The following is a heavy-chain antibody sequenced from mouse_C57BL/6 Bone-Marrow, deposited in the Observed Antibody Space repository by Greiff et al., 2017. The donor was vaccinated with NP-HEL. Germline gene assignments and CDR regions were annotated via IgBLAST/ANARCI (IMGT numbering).Heavy chain of an antibody. CDR2: IHPNSGST. CDR1: GYTFTSYW. D-gene: IGHD1-1*01. Sequence: VQLQQPGAELVKPGASVTLSCKASGYTFTSYWMHWVKQRPGQGLEWIGMIHPNSGSTNYNEKFKSKATLTVDKSSSTAYMQLSSLTSEDSAVYYGAREGITTVVADYWGQGTTLTVSS. V-gene: IGHV1-64*01. CDR3: AREGITTVVADY. J-gene: IGHJ2*01.